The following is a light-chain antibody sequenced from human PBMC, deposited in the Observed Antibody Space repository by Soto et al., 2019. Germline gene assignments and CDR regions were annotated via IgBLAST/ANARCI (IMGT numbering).Light chain of an antibody. CDR2: GAS. CDR3: QQYSRSPLT. J-gene: IGKJ1*01. CDR1: QSVSDNY. Sequence: EIVLTQSPGTLSLSPGERATLSCRASQSVSDNYLTWYQQKPGQAPRLVIYGASSRATGIPDRFSASGSGTDFTLTINRLDPEDFAVYYCQQYSRSPLTFGQGTKVDIK. V-gene: IGKV3-20*01.